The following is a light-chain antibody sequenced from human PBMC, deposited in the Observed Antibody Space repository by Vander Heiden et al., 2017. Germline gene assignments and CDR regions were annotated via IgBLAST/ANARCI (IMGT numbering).Light chain of an antibody. CDR3: QQYDSTPFT. Sequence: DIVMTQSPDSLAVSLGERATLNCKSSQSVLYSSNNKNYLAWYQQKPGQPPKLLIYWASTRESGVPDRFSGSGSGTDFTLTISSLQAEDVAVYYCQQYDSTPFTFGHGTKVDIK. CDR2: WAS. CDR1: QSVLYSSNNKNY. J-gene: IGKJ3*01. V-gene: IGKV4-1*01.